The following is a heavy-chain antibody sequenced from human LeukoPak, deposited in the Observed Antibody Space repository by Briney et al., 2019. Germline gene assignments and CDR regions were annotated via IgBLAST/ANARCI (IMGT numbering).Heavy chain of an antibody. CDR1: GGSFSGYY. CDR3: ARGYCTNGVCSLPNYMDV. D-gene: IGHD2-8*01. Sequence: SETLSLTCAVYGGSFSGYYWSWIRQPAGKGLEWIGRIYTSGSTNYNPSLKSRVTISVDTSKNQFSLKLSSVTAADTAVYYCARGYCTNGVCSLPNYMDVWGKGTTVTVSS. CDR2: IYTSGST. V-gene: IGHV4-59*10. J-gene: IGHJ6*03.